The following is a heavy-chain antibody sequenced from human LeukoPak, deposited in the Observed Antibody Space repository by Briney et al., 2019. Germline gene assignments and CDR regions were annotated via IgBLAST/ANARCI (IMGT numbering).Heavy chain of an antibody. CDR3: ARRNPQYDFVWEMDS. Sequence: SETLSLTCTVSGGSISSYYWSWIRQPPGKGLEWIGYIYYSGSTNYNPSLKSRVTISVDTSKNQFTLKLSSVTAADTAVYYCARRNPQYDFVWEMDSWGQGTLVTVSS. CDR1: GGSISSYY. V-gene: IGHV4-59*01. D-gene: IGHD3-16*01. J-gene: IGHJ4*02. CDR2: IYYSGST.